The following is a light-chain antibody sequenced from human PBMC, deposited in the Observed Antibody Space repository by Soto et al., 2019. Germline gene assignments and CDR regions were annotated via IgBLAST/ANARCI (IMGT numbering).Light chain of an antibody. CDR3: ISYTSSSTVV. V-gene: IGLV2-14*01. CDR1: SSDVGGYNF. CDR2: DVS. Sequence: QSALTQPASVSGSPGQSITISCTGTSSDVGGYNFVSWYQQHPGKAPKLIIYDVSNRPSGVSNRFSGSKSGNTASLTISGLQAEDEADYYCISYTSSSTVVFGGGTKVTVL. J-gene: IGLJ2*01.